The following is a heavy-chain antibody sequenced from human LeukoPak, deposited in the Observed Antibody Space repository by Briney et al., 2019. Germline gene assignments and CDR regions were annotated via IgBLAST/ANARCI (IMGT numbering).Heavy chain of an antibody. J-gene: IGHJ4*02. D-gene: IGHD6-13*01. CDR1: GFTFSSYE. CDR2: ISSSGTTI. V-gene: IGHV3-48*03. CDR3: ARGTLAAAGR. Sequence: GGSLRLSCAASGFTFSSYEMNWVRQAPGKGLEWVSYISSSGTTIHYADSVKGRFTISRDNAKNSLYLQMNNLRAEDTAVYYCARGTLAAAGRWGQGTLVTVSS.